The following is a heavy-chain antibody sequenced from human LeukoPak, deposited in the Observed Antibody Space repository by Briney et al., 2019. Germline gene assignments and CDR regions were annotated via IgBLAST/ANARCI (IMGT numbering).Heavy chain of an antibody. CDR3: ARAGSSRDDYGQSDY. V-gene: IGHV4-31*02. Sequence: PSETLSLTCTVSGGSISSGGYYWSWIRQHPGKGLGWIGYNYYSGSTYYNPSLKSRVTISVNTSKNKFSLKLSSETAADTAVYYCARAGSSRDDYGQSDYWGQGTLVTVSS. CDR1: GGSISSGGYY. J-gene: IGHJ4*02. CDR2: NYYSGST. D-gene: IGHD4-17*01.